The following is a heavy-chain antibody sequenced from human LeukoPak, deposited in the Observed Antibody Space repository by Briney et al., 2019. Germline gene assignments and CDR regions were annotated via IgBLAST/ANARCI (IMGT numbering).Heavy chain of an antibody. CDR3: ASGDILTGYFLG. J-gene: IGHJ4*02. CDR2: IYTSGST. D-gene: IGHD3-9*01. V-gene: IGHV4-4*07. CDR1: GGSISSYY. Sequence: SETLSLTCTVPGGSISSYYWSWIRQPAGKGLEWIGRIYTSGSTNYNPSLKSRVTMSVDTSKNQFSLKLSSVTAADTAVYYCASGDILTGYFLGWGQGTLVTVSS.